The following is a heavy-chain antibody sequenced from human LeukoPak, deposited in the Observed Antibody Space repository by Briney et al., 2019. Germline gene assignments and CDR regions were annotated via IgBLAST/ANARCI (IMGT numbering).Heavy chain of an antibody. Sequence: GGSLRLSCTPSGFTFSSFEMNWVRQAPGKGLEWVSYISASGSTKYYADSVKGRFTISRDNARNSLYLQMNNLRAEDTAVYYCARPRGCGSARCNNFDSWGQGTLVTVSS. CDR2: ISASGSTK. CDR1: GFTFSSFE. V-gene: IGHV3-48*03. D-gene: IGHD2-2*01. CDR3: ARPRGCGSARCNNFDS. J-gene: IGHJ4*02.